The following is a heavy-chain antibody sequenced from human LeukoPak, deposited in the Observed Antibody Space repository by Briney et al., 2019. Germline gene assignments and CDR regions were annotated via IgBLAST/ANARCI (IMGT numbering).Heavy chain of an antibody. Sequence: PGGSLRLSCAASGFAFSSYSMNWVRQAPGKGLEWVSCISSSSSYIYYADSVKGRFTISRDNAKNSLYLQMNSLRAEDTAVYYCARFVCTSCPARHRNYHYYMDVWGKGTTVTVSS. CDR2: ISSSSSYI. CDR3: ARFVCTSCPARHRNYHYYMDV. V-gene: IGHV3-21*01. J-gene: IGHJ6*03. D-gene: IGHD2-2*01. CDR1: GFAFSSYS.